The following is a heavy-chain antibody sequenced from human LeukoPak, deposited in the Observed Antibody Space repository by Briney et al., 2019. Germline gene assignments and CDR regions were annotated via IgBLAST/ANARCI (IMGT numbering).Heavy chain of an antibody. CDR3: AGHRVDINSPRGMDV. D-gene: IGHD1-1*01. CDR2: IYPGNSDT. Sequence: GESLKISCKGSGYNFITYWVGWVRQMPGKGLEWMGIIYPGNSDTRYSPSFQGQVTFSADKSISTAYLQWSSLKASDTAMYYCAGHRVDINSPRGMDVWGQGTTVTVSS. CDR1: GYNFITYW. J-gene: IGHJ6*02. V-gene: IGHV5-51*01.